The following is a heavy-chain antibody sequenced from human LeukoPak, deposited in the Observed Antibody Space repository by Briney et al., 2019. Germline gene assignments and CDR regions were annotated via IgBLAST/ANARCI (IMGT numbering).Heavy chain of an antibody. D-gene: IGHD3-10*01. J-gene: IGHJ6*03. CDR1: GINLSNYG. Sequence: GGSLRLSCAVSGINLSNYGMSWVRQAPGKGLEWVAGISDSGGRTNYADSVKGRFTISRDNAKNSLYLQMNSLRAEDTAVYYCARSGRGVDSFYFYMDVWGKGTTVTVSS. CDR2: ISDSGGRT. V-gene: IGHV3-23*01. CDR3: ARSGRGVDSFYFYMDV.